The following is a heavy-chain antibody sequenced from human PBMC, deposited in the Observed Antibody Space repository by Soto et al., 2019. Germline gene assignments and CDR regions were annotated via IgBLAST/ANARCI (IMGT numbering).Heavy chain of an antibody. CDR3: ARTPRYCSGGSCYPGDYYYMDV. Sequence: QVQLQESGPGLVKPSQTLSLTCTVSGGSISSGGYYWSWIRQHPGKGLEWIGYIYYSGSTYYNPSLKSRVTIPVDTSKNQFSLKLSSVTAADTAVYYCARTPRYCSGGSCYPGDYYYMDVWGKGTTVTVSS. V-gene: IGHV4-31*03. J-gene: IGHJ6*03. CDR1: GGSISSGGYY. D-gene: IGHD2-15*01. CDR2: IYYSGST.